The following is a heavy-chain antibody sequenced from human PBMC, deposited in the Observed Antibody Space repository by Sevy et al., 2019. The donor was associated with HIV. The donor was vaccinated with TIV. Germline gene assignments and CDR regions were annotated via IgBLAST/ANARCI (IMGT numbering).Heavy chain of an antibody. CDR3: ATSFSIAVAGTFPFDY. Sequence: ASVKVSCKACGYTFTGYYMHWVRQAHGQGLEWMGWINPNSGGTNYAQKFQGRVTMTRDTSISTAYMELRKLRSDDTAVYYCATSFSIAVAGTFPFDYWGQGTLDTVSS. V-gene: IGHV1-2*02. CDR1: GYTFTGYY. J-gene: IGHJ4*02. D-gene: IGHD6-19*01. CDR2: INPNSGGT.